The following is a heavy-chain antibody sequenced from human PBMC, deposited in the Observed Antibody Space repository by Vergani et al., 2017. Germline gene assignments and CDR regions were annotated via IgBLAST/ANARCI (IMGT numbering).Heavy chain of an antibody. CDR3: ARGWGYSYGWGY. D-gene: IGHD5-18*01. J-gene: IGHJ4*02. V-gene: IGHV4-34*01. Sequence: QVQLQQWGAGLLKPSETLSLTCAVYGGSFSGYYWSWIRQPPGKGLEWIGEINHSGSTNYNPSLKSRVTISVDTSKTQFSLKLSSVTAADTAVYYCARGWGYSYGWGYWGQGTLVTVSS. CDR2: INHSGST. CDR1: GGSFSGYY.